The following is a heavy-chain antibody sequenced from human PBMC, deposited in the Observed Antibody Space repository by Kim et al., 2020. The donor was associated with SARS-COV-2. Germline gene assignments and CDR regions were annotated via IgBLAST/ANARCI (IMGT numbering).Heavy chain of an antibody. CDR1: GGSISSSSYY. V-gene: IGHV4-39*07. J-gene: IGHJ3*02. Sequence: SETLSLTCTVSGGSISSSSYYWGWIRQPPGKGLEWIGSIYYSGSTYYNPSLKSRVTISVDTSKNQFSLKLSSVTAADTVVYYCAREWLMYYDSSGYSPDAFDIWGQGTMVTVSS. CDR2: IYYSGST. CDR3: AREWLMYYDSSGYSPDAFDI. D-gene: IGHD3-22*01.